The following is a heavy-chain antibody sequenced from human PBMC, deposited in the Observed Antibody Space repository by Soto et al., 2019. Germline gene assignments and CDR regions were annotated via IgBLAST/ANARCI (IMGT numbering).Heavy chain of an antibody. CDR3: ARGTYCGTDCHYHFDS. CDR1: GFTLSNAW. D-gene: IGHD2-21*02. CDR2: IKQDGSAN. J-gene: IGHJ4*02. Sequence: GESLKISCAASGFTLSNAWMNWVRQAPVKGLEWVANIKQDGSANNYLDSVKGRFTISRDNAEKSVYLEMSSLRVEDTAIYYCARGTYCGTDCHYHFDSWGQGTLVTVYS. V-gene: IGHV3-7*01.